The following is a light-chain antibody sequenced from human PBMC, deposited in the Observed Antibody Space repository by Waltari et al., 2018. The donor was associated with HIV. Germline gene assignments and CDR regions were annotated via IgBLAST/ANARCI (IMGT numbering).Light chain of an antibody. V-gene: IGKV1-5*03. CDR2: KTS. Sequence: DVQMTQSPSTLSAGVGDKVTITCRASQIINHWLAWYQQKPGKPPKLLIYKTSYLESGVPSRFSGSGSGADFTLIIDGLQPDDFATYYCQQYNSHSYAFGQGTKVDVK. CDR1: QIINHW. J-gene: IGKJ2*01. CDR3: QQYNSHSYA.